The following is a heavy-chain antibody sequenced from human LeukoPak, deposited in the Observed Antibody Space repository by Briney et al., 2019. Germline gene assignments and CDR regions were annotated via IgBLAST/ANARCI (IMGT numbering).Heavy chain of an antibody. CDR2: MYYSGSS. J-gene: IGHJ5*02. Sequence: SETLSLTCTVSGGSISSSSNYWGWIRQPPGKGLEWIGSMYYSGSSYYNPSLKSRVTISGDTSKNQFSLKLSSVTAADTAVYYCARGIVVKPSANWFDPWGQGTPVTVSS. V-gene: IGHV4-39*01. CDR3: ARGIVVKPSANWFDP. D-gene: IGHD2-2*01. CDR1: GGSISSSSNY.